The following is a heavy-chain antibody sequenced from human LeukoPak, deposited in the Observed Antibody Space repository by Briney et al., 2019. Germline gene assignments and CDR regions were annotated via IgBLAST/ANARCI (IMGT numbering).Heavy chain of an antibody. J-gene: IGHJ4*02. CDR3: ARDLWSTLITPAGH. D-gene: IGHD4-23*01. V-gene: IGHV3-48*04. CDR2: SSSRSAST. Sequence: GGSLRLSCAASGFTFSGYSMNWVRQAPGKGLEWISYSSSRSASTYYADSVKGRFTISRDDPMNSLFLQMNSLRAEDTAIYYCARDLWSTLITPAGHWGRGTLVTVSS. CDR1: GFTFSGYS.